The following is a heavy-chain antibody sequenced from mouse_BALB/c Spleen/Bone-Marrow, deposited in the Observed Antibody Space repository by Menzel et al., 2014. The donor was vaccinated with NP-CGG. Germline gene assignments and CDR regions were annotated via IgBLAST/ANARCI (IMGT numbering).Heavy chain of an antibody. CDR3: ARSGSSSGYFDY. CDR2: ISSGSSTI. V-gene: IGHV5-17*02. D-gene: IGHD1-1*01. Sequence: EVKLVESGGGLVQPGGSRKLSCAASGFTFSSFAMHWVRQAPEKGLEWVAYISSGSSTIYYADTVMGRFTISRDNPKNTLFLQMTSLGSEDTAMYYCARSGSSSGYFDYWGQGTTLTVSS. J-gene: IGHJ2*01. CDR1: GFTFSSFA.